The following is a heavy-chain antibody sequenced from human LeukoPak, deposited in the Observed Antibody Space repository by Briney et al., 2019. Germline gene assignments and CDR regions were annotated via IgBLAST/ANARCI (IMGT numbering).Heavy chain of an antibody. J-gene: IGHJ4*02. Sequence: GGSLRLSCAASGFTVSSNYMSWVRQAPGKGLEWVSVIYSGGSTYYADSVKGRFTISRDNSKNTLYLQMNSLRAEDTAVYYCASESAAMATGYWGQGTLVTVAS. CDR1: GFTVSSNY. CDR3: ASESAAMATGY. D-gene: IGHD5-18*01. V-gene: IGHV3-66*01. CDR2: IYSGGST.